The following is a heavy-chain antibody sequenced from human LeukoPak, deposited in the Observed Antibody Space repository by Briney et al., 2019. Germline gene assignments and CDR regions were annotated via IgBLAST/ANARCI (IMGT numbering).Heavy chain of an antibody. CDR1: GYTFTSYG. V-gene: IGHV1-18*04. CDR3: ARSYGSGCYGGDY. D-gene: IGHD3-10*01. J-gene: IGHJ4*02. CDR2: ISAYNGNT. Sequence: ASVKVSCKASGYTFTSYGISWVRQAPGQGLEGMGWISAYNGNTNYAQKLQGRVTMTTDTSTSTAYMGLRSLRSDGTVVYYCARSYGSGCYGGDYWGQGTLVSVSS.